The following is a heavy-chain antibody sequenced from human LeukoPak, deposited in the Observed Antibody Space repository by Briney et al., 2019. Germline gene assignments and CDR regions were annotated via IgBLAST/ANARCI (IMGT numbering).Heavy chain of an antibody. CDR1: GFTFSSYG. V-gene: IGHV3-33*06. D-gene: IGHD3-10*01. CDR3: AKDRSGIILVRGVISPIDY. J-gene: IGHJ4*02. CDR2: IWYDGSNK. Sequence: PGGSLRLSCAASGFTFSSYGMHWVRQAPGKGLEWVAVIWYDGSNKYYADSVKGRFTISRDNSKNTLYLQMNSLRAEDTAVYYCAKDRSGIILVRGVISPIDYWGQGTLVTVSS.